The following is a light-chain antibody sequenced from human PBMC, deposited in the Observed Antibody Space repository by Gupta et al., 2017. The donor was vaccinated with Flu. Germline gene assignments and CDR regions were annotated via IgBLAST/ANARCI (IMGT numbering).Light chain of an antibody. CDR2: DAS. CDR3: QQRSNWPRRFT. Sequence: DIVLTQSPATLSLSPGERATLSCRASQSVSSYLAWYQQKPGQAPRLLIYDASNRATGIPARFSGSGSGTDFTLTISSLEPEDFAVYYCQQRSNWPRRFTFGPGTKVDIK. J-gene: IGKJ3*01. V-gene: IGKV3-11*01. CDR1: QSVSSY.